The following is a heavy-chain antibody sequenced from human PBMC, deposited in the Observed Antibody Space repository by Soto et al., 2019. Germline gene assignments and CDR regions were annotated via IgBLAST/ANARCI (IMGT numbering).Heavy chain of an antibody. J-gene: IGHJ4*02. Sequence: QVQLVQSGAEVKKPGASVKVSCKTSGYDFFKYNMHWVRQAPGQGIEWMGVINPNGGYTRHAQKFPRRVIMTRDTASKIVYMELSGLTSADTAMYYCTRADSDVVILPDVRPLFDLWGQGALFTVSS. D-gene: IGHD2-21*02. CDR2: INPNGGYT. CDR1: GYDFFKYN. V-gene: IGHV1-46*01. CDR3: TRADSDVVILPDVRPLFDL.